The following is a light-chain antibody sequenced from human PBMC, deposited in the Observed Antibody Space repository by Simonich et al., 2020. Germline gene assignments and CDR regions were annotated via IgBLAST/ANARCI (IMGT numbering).Light chain of an antibody. CDR2: WAS. J-gene: IGKJ2*01. CDR3: QQYYSTPYT. Sequence: DIVMTQSPDSLALSLGESATINCKSSQSVLYSSNNKNYLAWYQQKPGQPPKRLIYWASTRESGVPDRFSGSGSGTDFTLTISSLQAEDVAVYYCQQYYSTPYTFGQGTKLEIK. CDR1: QSVLYSSNNKNY. V-gene: IGKV4-1*01.